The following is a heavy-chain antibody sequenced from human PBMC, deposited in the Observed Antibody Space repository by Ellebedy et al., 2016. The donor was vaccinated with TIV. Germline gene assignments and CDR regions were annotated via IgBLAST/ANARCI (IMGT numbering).Heavy chain of an antibody. CDR2: VTGSGSST. Sequence: GGSLRLSCAASGFTFNNYAMSWVRQAQGKGLEWVSTVTGSGSSTYYSDPVKGRFTISRDNSKNSLYLQMNSLRAEDTAVYYCARWGGCCSAGRCSPDYYYMDVWGKGTTVTVSS. CDR1: GFTFNNYA. V-gene: IGHV3-23*01. D-gene: IGHD2-15*01. CDR3: ARWGGCCSAGRCSPDYYYMDV. J-gene: IGHJ6*03.